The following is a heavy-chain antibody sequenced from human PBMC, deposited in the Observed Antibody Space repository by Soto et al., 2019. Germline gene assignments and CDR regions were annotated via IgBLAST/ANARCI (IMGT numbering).Heavy chain of an antibody. CDR3: AKDRGYSYGLTINYYFDY. J-gene: IGHJ4*02. Sequence: EVQLLESGGGLVQPGGSLRLSCAASGFTFSSYAMSWVRQAPGKGLEWVSAISGSGGSTYYADSVKGRLTISRDNSKNTLYLQMNSLRAEDTPVYYCAKDRGYSYGLTINYYFDYWGQGTLVTVSS. D-gene: IGHD5-18*01. CDR2: ISGSGGST. CDR1: GFTFSSYA. V-gene: IGHV3-23*01.